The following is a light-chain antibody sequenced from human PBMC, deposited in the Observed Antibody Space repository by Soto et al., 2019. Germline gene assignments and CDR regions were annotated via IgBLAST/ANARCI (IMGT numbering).Light chain of an antibody. CDR1: QSISSSY. Sequence: EIVLTQSPGTLSLSPGERATLSCRASQSISSSYLAWYQQKPGQAPRLLIYGASSRATGIPDRFSGSGSGTDFTLTINRLEPEDFAVYYCQQHDSSPRTFGQGTKVDIK. CDR2: GAS. V-gene: IGKV3-20*01. CDR3: QQHDSSPRT. J-gene: IGKJ1*01.